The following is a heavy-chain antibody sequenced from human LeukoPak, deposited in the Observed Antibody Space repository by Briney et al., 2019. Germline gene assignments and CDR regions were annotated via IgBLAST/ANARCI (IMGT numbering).Heavy chain of an antibody. CDR3: AREGAQGDAFDI. CDR1: GYTFTGYY. J-gene: IGHJ3*02. V-gene: IGHV1-2*02. CDR2: INPNSGGT. Sequence: GASVKVSCKASGYTFTGYYMHWVRQAPGQGLEWMGWINPNSGGTNYAQKFQGRVTMTEDTSTDTAYMELSSLRSEDTAVYYCAREGAQGDAFDIWGQGTMVTVSS.